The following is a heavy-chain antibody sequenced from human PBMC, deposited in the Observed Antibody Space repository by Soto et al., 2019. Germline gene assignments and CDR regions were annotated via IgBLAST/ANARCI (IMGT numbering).Heavy chain of an antibody. Sequence: QLQLQESGPGLVKPSETLSLTCTVSGGPISGSTYYWGWIRQPPGKGLEWIGSIYYDGTTYYNPSFMSRVTXSXXASKNQFSLKLGSVTAADTAVYYCAEHGVNSPFRVWGQGTMVTVSS. CDR2: IYYDGTT. V-gene: IGHV4-39*01. CDR3: AEHGVNSPFRV. CDR1: GGPISGSTYY. J-gene: IGHJ3*01. D-gene: IGHD3-3*01.